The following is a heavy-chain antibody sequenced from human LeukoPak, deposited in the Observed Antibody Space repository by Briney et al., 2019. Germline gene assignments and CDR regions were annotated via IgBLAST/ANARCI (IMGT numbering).Heavy chain of an antibody. CDR1: GYTFTSYD. J-gene: IGHJ5*02. CDR2: MNPNSGNT. CDR3: ARRSSNYDFWSGALDWFDP. V-gene: IGHV1-8*01. D-gene: IGHD3-3*01. Sequence: ASVKVSCKASGYTFTSYDINWVRQATGQGLEWMGWMNPNSGNTGYAQKFQGRVTMTRNTSISTAYMELSSLRSEDTAVYYCARRSSNYDFWSGALDWFDPWGQGTLVTVSS.